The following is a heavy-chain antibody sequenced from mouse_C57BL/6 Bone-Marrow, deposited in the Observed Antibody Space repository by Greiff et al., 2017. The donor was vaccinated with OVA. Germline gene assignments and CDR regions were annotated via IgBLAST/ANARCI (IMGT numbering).Heavy chain of an antibody. D-gene: IGHD1-1*01. CDR1: GFTFSSYA. Sequence: EVMLVESGGGLVKPGGSLKLSCAASGFTFSSYAMSWVRQTPEKRLEWVATISDGGSYTYYPDNVKGRFTISRDNAKNNLYLQMSHLKSEDTAMYYCARKYGSSSYWYFDVWGTGTTVTVSS. CDR3: ARKYGSSSYWYFDV. V-gene: IGHV5-4*03. J-gene: IGHJ1*03. CDR2: ISDGGSYT.